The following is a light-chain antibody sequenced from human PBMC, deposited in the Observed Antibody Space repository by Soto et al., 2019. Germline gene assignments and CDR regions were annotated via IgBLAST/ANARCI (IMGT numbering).Light chain of an antibody. CDR3: SSYTSSSTYV. CDR1: SSDVGGYNY. Sequence: VLTQPASVSGSPGQSITISCTGTSSDVGGYNYVSWYQQHPGKAPKLMIYDVTNRPSGVSNRFSGSKSGNTASLTISGLQAEDEADYYCSSYTSSSTYVFGTGTKVTVL. V-gene: IGLV2-14*01. CDR2: DVT. J-gene: IGLJ1*01.